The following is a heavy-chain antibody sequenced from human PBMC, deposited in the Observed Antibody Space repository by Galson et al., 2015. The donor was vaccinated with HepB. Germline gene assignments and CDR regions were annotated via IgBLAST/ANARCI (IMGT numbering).Heavy chain of an antibody. CDR2: ISGYNVNT. J-gene: IGHJ5*02. D-gene: IGHD2-15*01. V-gene: IGHV1-18*01. CDR3: ARGALVVAVGATQNNWFDP. Sequence: SVKVSCKASGYTFTNYGINWVRQAPGQGLEWMGWISGYNVNTNYAQKLQDRVTVTTDTSTSTAYMELRSLRSDDTAVYYCARGALVVAVGATQNNWFDPWGRGTLVTVSS. CDR1: GYTFTNYG.